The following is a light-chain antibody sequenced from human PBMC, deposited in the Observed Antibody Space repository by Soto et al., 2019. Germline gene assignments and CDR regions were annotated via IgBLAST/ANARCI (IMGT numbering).Light chain of an antibody. Sequence: DIQMTQSPSSVSASVGDRVTITCRASQGVSSWVAWYQLKPGKAPNLLFYAASSLQSGVPSRFSASGSGTDFTLTISSLQTEDFATYYCQQADSFPFTFGPGTTVDIK. CDR3: QQADSFPFT. CDR2: AAS. CDR1: QGVSSW. V-gene: IGKV1-12*01. J-gene: IGKJ3*01.